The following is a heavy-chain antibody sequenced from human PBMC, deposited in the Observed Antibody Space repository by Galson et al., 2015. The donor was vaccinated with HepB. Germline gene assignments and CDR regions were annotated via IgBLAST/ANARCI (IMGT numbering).Heavy chain of an antibody. V-gene: IGHV4-4*02. CDR1: GGSISSSNW. CDR2: IYHSGST. CDR3: AREKEGYYGMDV. J-gene: IGHJ6*02. Sequence: ETLSLTCAVSGGSISSSNWWSWVRQPPGKGLEWIGEIYHSGSTNYNPSLKSRVTISVDKSKNQFSLKPGPVTAADTAVYYCAREKEGYYGMDVWGQGTTVTVSS.